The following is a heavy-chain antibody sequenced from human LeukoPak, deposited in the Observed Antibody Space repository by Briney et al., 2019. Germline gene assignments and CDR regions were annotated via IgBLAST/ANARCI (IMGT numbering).Heavy chain of an antibody. D-gene: IGHD4-11*01. CDR2: FKTKYNQV. CDR3: ARSVPDYTRFDY. CDR1: GFTFSDYA. Sequence: GGSLRLSCVASGFTFSDYAMNWVRQAPGKGLEWVSTFKTKYNQVYYAESVRGRITISTDSSKNTVYLQMNSLRAEDTALYYCARSVPDYTRFDYWGQGALVTVSS. J-gene: IGHJ4*02. V-gene: IGHV3-23*05.